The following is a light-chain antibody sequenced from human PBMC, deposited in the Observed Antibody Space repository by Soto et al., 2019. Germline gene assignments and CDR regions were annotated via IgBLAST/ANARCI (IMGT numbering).Light chain of an antibody. Sequence: EIVLTQSPGTLSLSPGERATLSCRASQTVSSSLAWYQQKTGQAPRLLISGASTRATGIPDRFSGRGSETDFTLTISRLEPEDFALYYCQQYGSSPITFGQGTRLEIK. V-gene: IGKV3-20*01. CDR2: GAS. CDR1: QTVSSSL. J-gene: IGKJ5*01. CDR3: QQYGSSPIT.